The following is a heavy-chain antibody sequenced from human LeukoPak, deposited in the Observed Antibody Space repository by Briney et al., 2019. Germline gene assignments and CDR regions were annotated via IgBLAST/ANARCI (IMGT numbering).Heavy chain of an antibody. Sequence: SVKVSCKASGGTFSSYAISWVRQAPGQGLEWMGRIIPIFGTANYAQKFQGRVTITTDESTSTAYMELSSLRSEDTAVYYCARVQGIPGIPVAAMDVWGKGTTVTVSS. D-gene: IGHD6-19*01. CDR2: IIPIFGTA. CDR1: GGTFSSYA. CDR3: ARVQGIPGIPVAAMDV. V-gene: IGHV1-69*05. J-gene: IGHJ6*03.